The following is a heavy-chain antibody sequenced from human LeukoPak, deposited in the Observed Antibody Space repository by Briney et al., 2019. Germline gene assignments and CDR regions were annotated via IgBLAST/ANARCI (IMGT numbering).Heavy chain of an antibody. CDR2: ISSSGSTI. CDR3: ARGYYDSSGPGMAGNAFDI. J-gene: IGHJ3*02. Sequence: GGSLRLSCAASGFTFSSYEMNWVRQAPGKGLEWVSYISSSGSTIYYADSVKGRFTISRDNAKNSLYLQMNSLRAEDTAVYYCARGYYDSSGPGMAGNAFDIWGQGTMVTVSS. D-gene: IGHD3-22*01. V-gene: IGHV3-48*03. CDR1: GFTFSSYE.